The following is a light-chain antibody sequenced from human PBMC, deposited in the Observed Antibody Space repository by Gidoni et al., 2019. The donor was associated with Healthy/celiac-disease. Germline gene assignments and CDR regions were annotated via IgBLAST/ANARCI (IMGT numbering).Light chain of an antibody. CDR3: QQYGSSPPWT. CDR2: GAS. CDR1: QSVSSSY. Sequence: EIVLTQSPGTLSLSPGERATLSCRASQSVSSSYLAWYQQKPGQAPRLLLYGASSRATGIPDRFIGSGSGTDFTLTISRLEPEDFAVYYCQQYGSSPPWTFGQGTKVEIK. V-gene: IGKV3-20*01. J-gene: IGKJ1*01.